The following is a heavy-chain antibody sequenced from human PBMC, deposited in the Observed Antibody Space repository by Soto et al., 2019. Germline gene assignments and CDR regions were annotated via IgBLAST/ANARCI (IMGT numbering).Heavy chain of an antibody. V-gene: IGHV1-46*01. CDR1: GYTFTSYY. D-gene: IGHD3-9*01. Sequence: ASVKVSCKASGYTFTSYYMHWVRQAPGQGLEWMGIINPSGGSTSYAQKFQGRVTMTRDTSTSTVYMELSSLRSEDTAVYYCARGDYDILTGYYKGNWFDPWGQGTLVTVSS. CDR2: INPSGGST. CDR3: ARGDYDILTGYYKGNWFDP. J-gene: IGHJ5*02.